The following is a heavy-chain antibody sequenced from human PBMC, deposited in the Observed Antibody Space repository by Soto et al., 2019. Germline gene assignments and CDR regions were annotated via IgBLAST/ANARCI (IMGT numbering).Heavy chain of an antibody. D-gene: IGHD3-10*01. Sequence: GGSLRLSCAASGFTFSSYAMHWVRQAPGKGLEWVAVISYDGSNKYYADSVKGRFTISRDNSKNTLYLQMNSLRAEDTAVYYCARDHYGSGSPTDYYYGMDVWGQGTTVTVSS. CDR3: ARDHYGSGSPTDYYYGMDV. V-gene: IGHV3-30-3*01. CDR1: GFTFSSYA. CDR2: ISYDGSNK. J-gene: IGHJ6*02.